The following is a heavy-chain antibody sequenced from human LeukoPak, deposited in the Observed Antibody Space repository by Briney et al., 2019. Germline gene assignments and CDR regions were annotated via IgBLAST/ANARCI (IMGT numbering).Heavy chain of an antibody. CDR1: GFTFSSYG. D-gene: IGHD3-10*01. V-gene: IGHV3-23*01. CDR2: ISGSGGST. J-gene: IGHJ4*02. Sequence: GGSLRLSCAASGFTFSSYGMSWVRQAPGKGLEWVSAISGSGGSTYYADSVKGRFTISRDNSKNTLYLQMNSLRAEDTAVYYCAKDMYYGSGSYYSPIFDYWGQGTLVTVSS. CDR3: AKDMYYGSGSYYSPIFDY.